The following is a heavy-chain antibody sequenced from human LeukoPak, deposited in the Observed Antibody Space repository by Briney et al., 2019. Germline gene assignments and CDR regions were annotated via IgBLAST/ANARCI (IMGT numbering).Heavy chain of an antibody. J-gene: IGHJ4*02. Sequence: GGSLRLSCAASGFVVSTNYMTWVRQPPGKGLEWVSVIYKDDRTFYTDSVKGRFTISRDNSKNTVYLQMSSLRVEDTAVYYCAKSLTYYHENSDSIWGQGTLVTVSS. CDR1: GFVVSTNY. V-gene: IGHV3-53*01. CDR2: IYKDDRT. D-gene: IGHD3-22*01. CDR3: AKSLTYYHENSDSI.